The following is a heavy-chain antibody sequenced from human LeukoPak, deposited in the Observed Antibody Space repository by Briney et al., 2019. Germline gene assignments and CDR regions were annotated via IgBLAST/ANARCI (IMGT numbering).Heavy chain of an antibody. Sequence: GGSLRLSCAASGFTFSRYWMSRVRQAPGKGLEWVANIKQDGGEKYYVDSVKGRFTISRDNAKNSLYLQMNSLRGDDTAVYYCARQTMILVVERKLVFDPWGQGTLVTVSS. CDR2: IKQDGGEK. V-gene: IGHV3-7*01. CDR3: ARQTMILVVERKLVFDP. D-gene: IGHD3-22*01. J-gene: IGHJ5*02. CDR1: GFTFSRYW.